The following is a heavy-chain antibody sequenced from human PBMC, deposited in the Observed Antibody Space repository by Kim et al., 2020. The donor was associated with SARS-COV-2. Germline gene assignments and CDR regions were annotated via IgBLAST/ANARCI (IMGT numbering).Heavy chain of an antibody. J-gene: IGHJ4*02. CDR2: IYTSGST. CDR1: GGSISSGSYY. D-gene: IGHD3-22*01. Sequence: SETLSLTCTVSGGSISSGSYYWSWIRQPAGKGLEWIGRIYTSGSTNYNPSLKSRVTISVDTSKNQFSLKLSSVTAADTAVYYCARQSYYGDYFDYWGQGTLVTVSS. CDR3: ARQSYYGDYFDY. V-gene: IGHV4-61*02.